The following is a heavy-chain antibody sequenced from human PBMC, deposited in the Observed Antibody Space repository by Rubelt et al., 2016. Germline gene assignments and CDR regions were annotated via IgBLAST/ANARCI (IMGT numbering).Heavy chain of an antibody. CDR3: AIDTAGGAGRSY. D-gene: IGHD3-10*01. V-gene: IGHV4-59*03. Sequence: QVQLQESGPGLLKPSETLSLTCAVSGDAITTAHWGWIRQPPGKGLEWIGDVWGTVTRYNPSLWVRVTMSVDTSKNQFSLKLTSGTAADTAVYYCAIDTAGGAGRSYWGRGSLVSVSS. J-gene: IGHJ4*02. CDR2: VWGTVT. CDR1: GDAITTAH.